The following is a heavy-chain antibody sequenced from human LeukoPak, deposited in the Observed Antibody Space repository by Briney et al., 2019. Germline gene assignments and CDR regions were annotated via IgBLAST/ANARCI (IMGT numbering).Heavy chain of an antibody. V-gene: IGHV1-69*05. J-gene: IGHJ4*02. CDR3: ASIVVVPALTL. D-gene: IGHD2-2*01. Sequence: GGIIPIFGTANYAQKFQGRVTITTDESTSTAYMELSSLRSEDTAVYYCASIVVVPALTLWGQGTLVTVSS. CDR2: IIPIFGTA.